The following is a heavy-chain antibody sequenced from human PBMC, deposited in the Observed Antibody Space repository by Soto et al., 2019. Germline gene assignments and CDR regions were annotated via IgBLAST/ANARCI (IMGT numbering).Heavy chain of an antibody. CDR2: ISGSGGST. V-gene: IGHV3-23*01. CDR1: GFTFSSYA. CDR3: AKEGGLRFLEWSSGSNFDY. D-gene: IGHD3-3*01. Sequence: AGGSLRLSCAASGFTFSSYAMSWVRQAPGKGLEWVSAISGSGGSTYYADSVKGRFTISRDNSKNTLYLQMNSLRAEDTAVYYCAKEGGLRFLEWSSGSNFDYWGQGTLVTVSS. J-gene: IGHJ4*02.